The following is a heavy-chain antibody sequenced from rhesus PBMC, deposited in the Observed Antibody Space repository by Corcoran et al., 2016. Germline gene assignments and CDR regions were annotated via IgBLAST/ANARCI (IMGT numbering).Heavy chain of an antibody. CDR3: ARELQGAHFDY. J-gene: IGHJ4*01. CDR1: GGSISSNY. Sequence: QVQLQESGPGLVKPLETLSLTCAVSGGSISSNYWSWIRQPPGKGLEWIGYIYGSGSSTNYNPSLKSRVTLSVDTSKNQFSLKLSSVTAADTAVYYCARELQGAHFDYWGQGVLVTVSS. V-gene: IGHV4S11*01. D-gene: IGHD1-44*01. CDR2: IYGSGSST.